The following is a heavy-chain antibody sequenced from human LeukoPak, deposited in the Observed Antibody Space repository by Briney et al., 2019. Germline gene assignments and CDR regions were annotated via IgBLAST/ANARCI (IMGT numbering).Heavy chain of an antibody. D-gene: IGHD2-15*01. CDR3: ARGVRLSCYSCRYYYYYMDV. CDR2: MNPNSGNT. J-gene: IGHJ6*03. Sequence: ASVKVSCKASGYTFTSYDINWVRQAPGQGLEWMGWMNPNSGNTGYAQKFQGRVTMTRNTPISTAYMELSSLRSEDTAVYYCARGVRLSCYSCRYYYYYMDVWGKGTTVTVSS. V-gene: IGHV1-8*01. CDR1: GYTFTSYD.